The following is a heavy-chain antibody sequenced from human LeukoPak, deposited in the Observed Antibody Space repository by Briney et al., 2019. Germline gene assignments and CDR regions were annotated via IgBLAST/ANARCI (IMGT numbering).Heavy chain of an antibody. CDR1: GFTFDDYT. J-gene: IGHJ6*03. V-gene: IGHV3-43*01. CDR3: AKDTSRGYNYYYYMDV. CDR2: ISWDGGST. D-gene: IGHD5-12*01. Sequence: GGSLRLSCAASGFTFDDYTMHWVRQAPGKGLEWVSLISWDGGSTYYGDSVKGRFTISRDNSKNSLYLQMNSLRTEDTALYYCAKDTSRGYNYYYYMDVWGEGTTVTVSS.